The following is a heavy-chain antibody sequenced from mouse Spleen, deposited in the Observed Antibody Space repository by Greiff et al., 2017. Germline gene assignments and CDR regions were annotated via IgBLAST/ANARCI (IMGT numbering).Heavy chain of an antibody. J-gene: IGHJ2*01. CDR1: GYAFSSSW. CDR3: AREGGYDGYYFDY. V-gene: IGHV1-82*01. D-gene: IGHD2-2*01. Sequence: VQLQQSGPELVKPGASVKISCKASGYAFSSSWMNWVKQRPGKGLEWIGRIYPGDGDTNYNGKFKGKATLTADKSSSTAYMQLSSLTSEDSAVYFCAREGGYDGYYFDYWGQGTTLTVSS. CDR2: IYPGDGDT.